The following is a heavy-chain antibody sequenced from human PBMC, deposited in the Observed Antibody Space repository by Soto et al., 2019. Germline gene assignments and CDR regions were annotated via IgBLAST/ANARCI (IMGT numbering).Heavy chain of an antibody. Sequence: HLVESGGGLVQPGGSLRLSCAASGFTFSDYPMNWVRQAPGKGLEWVSSIRTISSAIYFADSVRGRFTISRDNARNSLYLQMTSLRYEDTAVYYCARETPSFDSWGQGTLVTVSS. CDR2: IRTISSAI. V-gene: IGHV3-48*02. D-gene: IGHD2-15*01. J-gene: IGHJ4*02. CDR1: GFTFSDYP. CDR3: ARETPSFDS.